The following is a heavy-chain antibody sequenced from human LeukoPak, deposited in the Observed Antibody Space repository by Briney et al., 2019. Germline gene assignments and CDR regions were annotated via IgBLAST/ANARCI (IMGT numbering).Heavy chain of an antibody. J-gene: IGHJ4*02. V-gene: IGHV3-30*18. Sequence: GKSLRLSCAASGFTFSSFGMPWVRQAPGKGPEWVAGISHDATEKYYGDSVKGRFTISRDNSKNTLDLQMNSLRVEDTAVYHCAKGDGSGRQYMFRNIDHWGQGILVSVSA. CDR3: AKGDGSGRQYMFRNIDH. D-gene: IGHD3-10*01. CDR1: GFTFSSFG. CDR2: ISHDATEK.